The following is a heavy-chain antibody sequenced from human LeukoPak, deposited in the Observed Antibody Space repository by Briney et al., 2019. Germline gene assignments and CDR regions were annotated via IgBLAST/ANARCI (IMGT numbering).Heavy chain of an antibody. CDR1: GGTFSNYA. Sequence: SVKVSCKASGGTFSNYAISWVRQAPGQGLEWMGGIIPIFGTSNYAQKFQGRVTITADKSTSTAYMELSSLRSEDTAVYYCAREREQLWYPYYYYYMDVWGKGTTVTVSS. V-gene: IGHV1-69*06. CDR2: IIPIFGTS. CDR3: AREREQLWYPYYYYYMDV. D-gene: IGHD5-18*01. J-gene: IGHJ6*03.